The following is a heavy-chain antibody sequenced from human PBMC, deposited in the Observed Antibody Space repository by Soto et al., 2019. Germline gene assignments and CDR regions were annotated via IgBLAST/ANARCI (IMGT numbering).Heavy chain of an antibody. V-gene: IGHV5-51*01. CDR2: IYPGDSDT. CDR3: ASLYFDSSNCYPAVFDY. J-gene: IGHJ4*02. CDR1: VYSFSSYW. Sequence: GESLKISCKGSVYSFSSYWIGWVRQMPGKGLERKGIIYPGDSDTRYSPSFKGQVTISADKSISTAYLPWSSLKASDTAMYYCASLYFDSSNCYPAVFDYWGQGALVTVSS. D-gene: IGHD3-9*01.